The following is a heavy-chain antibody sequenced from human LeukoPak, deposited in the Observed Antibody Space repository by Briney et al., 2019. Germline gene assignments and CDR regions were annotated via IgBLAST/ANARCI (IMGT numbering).Heavy chain of an antibody. CDR1: GFTFSGSA. Sequence: GGSLRLSCAASGFTFSGSAMPWVRQASGKGLEWVGRIRSKANSYATAYAASVKGRFTISRDDSKNTAYLQMNSLKTEDTAVYYCTRQPPYGDYPYYYYGMDVWGKGTTVTVSS. J-gene: IGHJ6*04. CDR3: TRQPPYGDYPYYYYGMDV. CDR2: IRSKANSYAT. D-gene: IGHD4-17*01. V-gene: IGHV3-73*01.